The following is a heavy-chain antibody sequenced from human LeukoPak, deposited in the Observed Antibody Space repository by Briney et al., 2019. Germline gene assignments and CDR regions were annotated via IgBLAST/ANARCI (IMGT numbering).Heavy chain of an antibody. Sequence: GGSLRLSCAASGFTFSSYGMSWVRQAPGKGLEWVSAISGSGGSTYYADSVKGRFTISRDNSKNTLYLQMNSLRAEDTAVYYCAKEGPQFYDSSGGDAFDIWGQGTMVTVSS. J-gene: IGHJ3*02. CDR3: AKEGPQFYDSSGGDAFDI. CDR2: ISGSGGST. D-gene: IGHD3-22*01. V-gene: IGHV3-23*01. CDR1: GFTFSSYG.